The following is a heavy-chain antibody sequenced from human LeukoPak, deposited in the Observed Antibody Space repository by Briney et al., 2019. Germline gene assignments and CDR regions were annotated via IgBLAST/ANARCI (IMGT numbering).Heavy chain of an antibody. CDR2: IYHSGST. J-gene: IGHJ5*02. CDR3: ARFARGIAVAGTEPPNWFDP. V-gene: IGHV4-30-2*01. D-gene: IGHD6-19*01. CDR1: GGSISSGGYY. Sequence: PSETLSLTCTVSGGSISSGGYYWSWIRQPPGKGLEWIGYIYHSGSTYYNPSLKSRVTISVDRSKNQFSLKLSSVTAADTAVYYCARFARGIAVAGTEPPNWFDPWGQGTLVTVSS.